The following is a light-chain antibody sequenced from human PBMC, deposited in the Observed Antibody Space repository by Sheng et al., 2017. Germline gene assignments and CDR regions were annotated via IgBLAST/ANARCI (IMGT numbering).Light chain of an antibody. V-gene: IGKV1-5*03. J-gene: IGKJ2*01. CDR3: QQYDHYSPDA. Sequence: DIQMTQSPSTLSASEGDRVSITCRASQSVRNWLAWYQQKPGKAPKLLIYKASTLQSGVPSRFSGSGSGTDFTLTISSLQPDDFATYYCQQYDHYSPDAFGRGTKLEIK. CDR2: KAS. CDR1: QSVRNW.